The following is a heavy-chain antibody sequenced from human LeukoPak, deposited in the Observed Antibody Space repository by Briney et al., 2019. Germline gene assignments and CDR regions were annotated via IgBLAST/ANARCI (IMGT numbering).Heavy chain of an antibody. CDR2: ISGSGGST. CDR1: GFTFSSYA. J-gene: IGHJ4*02. V-gene: IGHV3-23*01. Sequence: GGSLRLSCAASGFTFSSYAVSWVRQAPGKGLEWVSAISGSGGSTYYADSVKGRFTISRDNSKNTLYLQMNSLRAEDTAAYYCAKDGGYCSSTSCRSDYWGQGTLVTVSS. CDR3: AKDGGYCSSTSCRSDY. D-gene: IGHD2-2*01.